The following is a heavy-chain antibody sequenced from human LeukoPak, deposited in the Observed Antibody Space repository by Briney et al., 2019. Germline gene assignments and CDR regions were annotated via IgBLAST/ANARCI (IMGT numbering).Heavy chain of an antibody. D-gene: IGHD3-3*01. CDR2: IYYSGST. CDR1: GGSISSSSYY. J-gene: IGHJ6*03. CDR3: ARASWGTYDFWSGYYELSNYYYMDV. V-gene: IGHV4-39*07. Sequence: SETLSLTCTVSGGSISSSSYYWGWIRQPPGKGLEWIGRIYYSGSTNYNPSLKSRAPISEDTSKNQFSLKLSSVTAADTAVYYCARASWGTYDFWSGYYELSNYYYMDVWGKGTTVTVSS.